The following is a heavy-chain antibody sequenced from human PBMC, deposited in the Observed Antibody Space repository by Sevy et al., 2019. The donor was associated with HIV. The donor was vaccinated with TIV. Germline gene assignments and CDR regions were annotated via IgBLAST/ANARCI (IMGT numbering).Heavy chain of an antibody. CDR1: GFTFSNAW. J-gene: IGHJ4*02. D-gene: IGHD4-17*01. V-gene: IGHV3-15*01. CDR2: IKSKTDGGTT. CDR3: TTDLPTGMTTVTVDY. Sequence: GGSLRLSCAASGFTFSNAWMSWVRQAPGKGLEWVGRIKSKTDGGTTDYAAPVKGRFTISRDASKNTLYLQMNSLKTEDTAVYYCTTDLPTGMTTVTVDYWGQGTLVTVSS.